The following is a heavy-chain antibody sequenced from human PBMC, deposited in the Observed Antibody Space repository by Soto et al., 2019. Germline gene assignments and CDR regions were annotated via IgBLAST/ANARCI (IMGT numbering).Heavy chain of an antibody. CDR2: ITWNSGSI. D-gene: IGHD1-26*01. J-gene: IGHJ4*02. CDR3: AKAFAPVGSSHASIPHCDY. Sequence: PGGSLRLSCAASGFTFEGYGRYWVRQAPGKGLEWVSGITWNSGSIGYADSVKGRFTISRDNAENSLYLQMNSLRAEDTALYYCAKAFAPVGSSHASIPHCDYWGRGALVTVSS. CDR1: GFTFEGYG. V-gene: IGHV3-9*01.